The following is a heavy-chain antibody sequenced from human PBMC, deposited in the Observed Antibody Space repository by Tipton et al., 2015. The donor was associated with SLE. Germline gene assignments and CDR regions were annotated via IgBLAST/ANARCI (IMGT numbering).Heavy chain of an antibody. CDR1: GDSITSGGYD. D-gene: IGHD6-13*01. Sequence: TLSLTCTVSGDSITSGGYDWSWIRQHPGKGLEWIGYVGYGGSTYYNPSLKSRVTISMDTSKNQFSLKLTSVTAADTAVYYFARSHYSSSWSPQNYYYYYYMDVWGKGVTVTVSS. CDR2: VGYGGST. V-gene: IGHV4-31*03. CDR3: ARSHYSSSWSPQNYYYYYYMDV. J-gene: IGHJ6*03.